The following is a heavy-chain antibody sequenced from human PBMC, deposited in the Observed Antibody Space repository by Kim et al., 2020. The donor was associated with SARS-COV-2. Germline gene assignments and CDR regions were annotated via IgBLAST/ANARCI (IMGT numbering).Heavy chain of an antibody. V-gene: IGHV1-2*02. CDR3: ARVGVTYTSGDWFDP. CDR2: INPNSGGA. D-gene: IGHD3-16*01. J-gene: IGHJ5*02. CDR1: GYTFTAYY. Sequence: ASVKVSCKASGYTFTAYYIHWVRQAPGQGLEWMGWINPNSGGANYVQEFQDRVTMTRDTSITTAYMELSRLRSDDTAVYYCARVGVTYTSGDWFDPWGQGTLVTVSS.